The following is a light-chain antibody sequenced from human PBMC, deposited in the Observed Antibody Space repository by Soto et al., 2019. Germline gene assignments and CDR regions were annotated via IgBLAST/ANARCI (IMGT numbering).Light chain of an antibody. J-gene: IGKJ1*01. CDR3: QQYGSSRA. V-gene: IGKV3-20*01. CDR2: GAS. Sequence: EIVFTHSPVTLSLSPGERATLSCRASQSVSNNYLAWYQQKPGQAPRLLIYGASNRATGIPDRFSGSGSGTGCAVTVCPLSTDHFAVYYWQQYGSSRAFGQGTKVDIK. CDR1: QSVSNNY.